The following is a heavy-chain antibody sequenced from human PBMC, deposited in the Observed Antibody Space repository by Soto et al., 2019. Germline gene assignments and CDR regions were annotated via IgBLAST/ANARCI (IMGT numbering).Heavy chain of an antibody. D-gene: IGHD3-10*01. V-gene: IGHV3-53*01. CDR1: GFTVSSNY. CDR3: GSTNYNPSLKSRVTISVDTSKNQFSLKLSSVTAADTAVYYCARDHHPPYYDFWSGYPPDYYYYMDV. CDR2: IYSGGST. J-gene: IGHJ6*03. Sequence: QPGGSLRLSCAASGFTVSSNYMSWVRQAPGKGLEWVSVIYSGGSTYYADSVKGRFTISRDNSKNTLYLQVNSLRAEDTAVYYSGSTNYNPSLKSRVTISVDTSKNQFSLKLSSVTAADTAVYYCARDHHPPYYDFWSGYPPDYYYYMDVWGKGTTVTVSS.